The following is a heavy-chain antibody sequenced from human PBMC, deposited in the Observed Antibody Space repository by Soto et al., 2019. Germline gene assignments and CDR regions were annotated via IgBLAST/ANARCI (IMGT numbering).Heavy chain of an antibody. Sequence: SETLSLTCAVSGGSVSSGNYYWSWLRQPPGKGLEWIGYVYYTGSTNYNPSLKSRVTISVDTSKNQFSLRLSSVTAADTAVYFCARAIHDYDSSGYLSFDYWGQGTLVTVSS. D-gene: IGHD3-22*01. CDR3: ARAIHDYDSSGYLSFDY. CDR2: VYYTGST. V-gene: IGHV4-61*01. CDR1: GGSVSSGNYY. J-gene: IGHJ4*02.